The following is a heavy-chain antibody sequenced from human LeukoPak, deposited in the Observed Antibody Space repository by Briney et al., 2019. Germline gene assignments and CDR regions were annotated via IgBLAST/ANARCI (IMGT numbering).Heavy chain of an antibody. V-gene: IGHV4-38-2*02. CDR1: GYPISSGNY. Sequence: SETLSLTCTVSGYPISSGNYWGWIRQPPGKGLEWIGSIHPSGTTYYNPSLKSRVTVSVDTSKNQFSLNLSAVTAADTAVYYSARNAGYDFWTGYPFGYWGQGTLVIVSS. CDR2: IHPSGTT. CDR3: ARNAGYDFWTGYPFGY. J-gene: IGHJ4*02. D-gene: IGHD3/OR15-3a*01.